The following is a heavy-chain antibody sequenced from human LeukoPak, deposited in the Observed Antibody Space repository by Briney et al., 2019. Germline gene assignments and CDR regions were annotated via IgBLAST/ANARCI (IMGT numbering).Heavy chain of an antibody. CDR2: ISAYNGNT. Sequence: ASVKVSCKASGYTFTSYGISWVRQAPGQGLEWMGWISAYNGNTNYAQKLQGRVTMTTDTSTSTAYMELRSLRSDDTAVYYCARDGGLYDILTGYYLEHPNIDYWGQGTLVTVSS. V-gene: IGHV1-18*01. CDR3: ARDGGLYDILTGYYLEHPNIDY. J-gene: IGHJ4*02. D-gene: IGHD3-9*01. CDR1: GYTFTSYG.